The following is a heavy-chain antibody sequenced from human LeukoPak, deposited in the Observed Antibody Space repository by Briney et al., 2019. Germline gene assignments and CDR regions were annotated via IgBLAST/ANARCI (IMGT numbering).Heavy chain of an antibody. CDR1: GGSISSYY. D-gene: IGHD3-3*01. CDR3: ASSPITIFGVVIPEFDY. J-gene: IGHJ4*02. CDR2: IYTSGST. Sequence: PSETLSLTCTVSGGSISSYYWSWIRQPAGKGLDWIGRIYTSGSTNYNPSLKSRVTMSVDTSKNQFSLKLSSVTAADTAVYYCASSPITIFGVVIPEFDYWGQGTLVTVSS. V-gene: IGHV4-4*07.